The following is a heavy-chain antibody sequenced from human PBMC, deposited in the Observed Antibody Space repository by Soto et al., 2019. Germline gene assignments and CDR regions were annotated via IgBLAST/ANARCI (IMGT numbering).Heavy chain of an antibody. CDR2: ISSGSSYI. J-gene: IGHJ3*02. D-gene: IGHD3-16*02. CDR1: GFTFSSYS. V-gene: IGHV3-21*01. CDR3: ARTIYDYIWGSYRYTGSGAYDI. Sequence: GGSLRLSCAASGFTFSSYSMNWVRQAPGKGLEWVSSISSGSSYIYYADSVKGRFTISRDNAKNSLYLQMNSLRAEDTAVYYCARTIYDYIWGSYRYTGSGAYDIWGQGTMVTVSS.